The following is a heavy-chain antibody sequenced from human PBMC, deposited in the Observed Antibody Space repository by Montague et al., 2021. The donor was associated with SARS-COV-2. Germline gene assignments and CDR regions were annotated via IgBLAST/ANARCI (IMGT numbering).Heavy chain of an antibody. D-gene: IGHD3-9*01. Sequence: PALVKPTQTLTLTCTFSGFSLSTSGMCVSWIRQPPGKALEWLALXDWDDDKYYSTSLKTRLTISKDTSKNQVVLTMTNMDPVDTATYYCARIRYDILTGYYYGMDVWGQGTTVTVSS. CDR1: GFSLSTSGMC. V-gene: IGHV2-70*01. CDR2: XDWDDDK. J-gene: IGHJ6*02. CDR3: ARIRYDILTGYYYGMDV.